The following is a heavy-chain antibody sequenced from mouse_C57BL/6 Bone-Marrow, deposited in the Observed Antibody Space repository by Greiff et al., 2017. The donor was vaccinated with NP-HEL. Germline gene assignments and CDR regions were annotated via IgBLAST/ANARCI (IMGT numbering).Heavy chain of an antibody. J-gene: IGHJ4*01. Sequence: VQLQQSGAELVQPGASVKISCKASGYAFSSYWINWVKQRPGKGLEWIGQIYPGDGDTNYNGKSKSKASLTADKSSSTAYMQLSSLTSEDSAVYFCARGDYGSSRFGYAMDYWGQGTSVTVSS. D-gene: IGHD1-1*01. CDR3: ARGDYGSSRFGYAMDY. V-gene: IGHV1-80*01. CDR1: GYAFSSYW. CDR2: IYPGDGDT.